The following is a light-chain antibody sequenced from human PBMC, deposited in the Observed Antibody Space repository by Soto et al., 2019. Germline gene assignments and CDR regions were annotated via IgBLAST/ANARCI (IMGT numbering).Light chain of an antibody. CDR2: DAS. J-gene: IGKJ1*01. Sequence: DIQMTQSPSTLSASVGDRVTITCRASQSISSWLAWYQQKPGKAPNLLIYDASSLQSGVPSRFSGSGSWTDSTLTISSLQPEDFATNFCQQSYSTPPWTFGQGTKVEIK. V-gene: IGKV1-39*01. CDR3: QQSYSTPPWT. CDR1: QSISSW.